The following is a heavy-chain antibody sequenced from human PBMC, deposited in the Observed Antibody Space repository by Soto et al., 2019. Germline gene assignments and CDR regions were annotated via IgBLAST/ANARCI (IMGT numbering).Heavy chain of an antibody. CDR2: ISAYNGNT. V-gene: IGHV1-18*01. Sequence: QVQLVQSGAEVKKPGASVKVSCKASGYTFTSYGISWVRQAPGQGLEWMGWISAYNGNTNYAQKLQGRVTMTTDTSTRTAYMELRRLRSDATAVYYCARAFSGWLRRVGNGFDPWGQGTLVTVSS. CDR1: GYTFTSYG. J-gene: IGHJ5*02. CDR3: ARAFSGWLRRVGNGFDP. D-gene: IGHD5-12*01.